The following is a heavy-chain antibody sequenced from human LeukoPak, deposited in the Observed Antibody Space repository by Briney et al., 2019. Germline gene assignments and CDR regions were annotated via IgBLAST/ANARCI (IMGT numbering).Heavy chain of an antibody. J-gene: IGHJ1*01. CDR3: ARHGSSGSGSYYEYFQN. V-gene: IGHV4-39*01. Sequence: KTSETLSLTCTVSGGSISSSSYYWGCIRQPPGKGLEWIGSIYYSGSTNYNPSLKSRVTISVDTFKNQFSLKLISVTAADTAVYYCARHGSSGSGSYYEYFQNWGQGTLVTASS. D-gene: IGHD1-26*01. CDR2: IYYSGST. CDR1: GGSISSSSYY.